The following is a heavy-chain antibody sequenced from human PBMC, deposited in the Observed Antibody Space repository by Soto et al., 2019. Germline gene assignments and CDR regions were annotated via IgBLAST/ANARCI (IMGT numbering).Heavy chain of an antibody. D-gene: IGHD3-3*01. CDR3: AKDRRPLRFLEWLFDY. CDR1: GFTFSSYA. V-gene: IGHV3-23*01. Sequence: EVQLLESGGGLVQPGGSLRLSCAASGFTFSSYAMSWVRQAPGKGLEWVSAISGSGGSTYYADSVMGRFTISRDNSKNTLYLQMNSLRAEDTAVYYCAKDRRPLRFLEWLFDYWGQGTLVTVSS. J-gene: IGHJ4*02. CDR2: ISGSGGST.